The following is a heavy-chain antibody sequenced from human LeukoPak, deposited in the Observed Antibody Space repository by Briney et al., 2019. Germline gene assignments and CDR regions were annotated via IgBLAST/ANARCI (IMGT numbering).Heavy chain of an antibody. V-gene: IGHV4-39*07. CDR1: GGSISSSSYY. CDR3: ARGSSSWTSNYGMDV. J-gene: IGHJ6*02. CDR2: IYYSGST. D-gene: IGHD6-13*01. Sequence: SETLSLTCTVSGGSISSSSYYWGWIRQPPGKGLEWIGSIYYSGSTYYNPSLKSRVTISVDTSKNQFSLKLSSVTAADTAVYYCARGSSSWTSNYGMDVWGQGTTVTVSS.